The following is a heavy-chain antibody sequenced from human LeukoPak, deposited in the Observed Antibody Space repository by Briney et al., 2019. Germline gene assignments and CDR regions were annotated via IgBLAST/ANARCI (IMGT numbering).Heavy chain of an antibody. J-gene: IGHJ4*02. D-gene: IGHD3-10*01. CDR2: IKLDGSET. CDR3: ASGGNRYFDY. CDR1: GFIFSNYG. V-gene: IGHV3-7*02. Sequence: GGSLRLSCAASGFIFSNYGMDWVRQAPGKGLEWVASIKLDGSETYYVDSVKGRFTISRDNAKNSLYLQMNSLTVEDTAVYYCASGGNRYFDYWGQGTLVTVSS.